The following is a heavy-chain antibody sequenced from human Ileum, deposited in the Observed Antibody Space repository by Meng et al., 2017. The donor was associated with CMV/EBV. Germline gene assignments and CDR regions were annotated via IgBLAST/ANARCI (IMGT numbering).Heavy chain of an antibody. J-gene: IGHJ4*02. D-gene: IGHD1-1*01. V-gene: IGHV3-23*01. CDR3: ATRGVRSFDY. CDR1: GFTFSSYA. CDR2: ISGSGGNT. Sequence: GGSLRRSCAASGFTFSSYAMSWVRQAPGKGLEWVSAISGSGGNTYYADSVKGRFTISRDNSKNTLYLQMNSLRAEDTAVYYCATRGVRSFDYWGQGTLVTVSS.